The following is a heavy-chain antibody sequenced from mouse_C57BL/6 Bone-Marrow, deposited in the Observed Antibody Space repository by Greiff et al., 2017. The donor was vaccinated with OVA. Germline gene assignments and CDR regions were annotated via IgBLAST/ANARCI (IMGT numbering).Heavy chain of an antibody. D-gene: IGHD1-1*01. Sequence: VQLQESGAELVKPGASVKISCKASGYAFSSYWMNWVKQRPGKGLEWIGQLYPGDGETNYNGKFKGKATLTSDKSSSTAYMQRSSLTSDDSAVYFCARIYGSSYENAMDYWGQGTSVTVSS. CDR2: LYPGDGET. CDR1: GYAFSSYW. J-gene: IGHJ4*01. CDR3: ARIYGSSYENAMDY. V-gene: IGHV1-80*01.